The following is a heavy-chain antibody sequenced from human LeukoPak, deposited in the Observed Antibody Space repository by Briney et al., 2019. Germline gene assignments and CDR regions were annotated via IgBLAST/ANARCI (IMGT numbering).Heavy chain of an antibody. D-gene: IGHD4-23*01. Sequence: SVKVSCKASGFTFTSSAMQWVRQARGQRLEWIGWIVVGSGNTNYAQKFQERVTITRDMSTSTAYMELSSLRSEDTAVYYCAAAGNSVPYYYYGMDVWGQGTTVTVSS. CDR3: AAAGNSVPYYYYGMDV. V-gene: IGHV1-58*02. J-gene: IGHJ6*02. CDR1: GFTFTSSA. CDR2: IVVGSGNT.